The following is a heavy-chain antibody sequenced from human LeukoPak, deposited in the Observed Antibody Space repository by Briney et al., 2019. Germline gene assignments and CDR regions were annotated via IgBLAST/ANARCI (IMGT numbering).Heavy chain of an antibody. V-gene: IGHV1-69*05. CDR1: GGTFSSYA. CDR2: IIPIFGTA. J-gene: IGHJ4*02. CDR3: AKLPSARIKDFLYYFES. Sequence: SVKVSCKASGGTFSSYAISWVRQAPGQGLEWMGGIIPIFGTANYAQKFQGRVTITTDESTSTAYMELSSLRSEDTAVYYCAKLPSARIKDFLYYFESWGQGALVSVAS. D-gene: IGHD3-10*01.